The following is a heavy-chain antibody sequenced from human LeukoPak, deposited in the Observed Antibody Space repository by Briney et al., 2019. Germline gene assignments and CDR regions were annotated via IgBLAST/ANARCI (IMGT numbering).Heavy chain of an antibody. J-gene: IGHJ4*02. D-gene: IGHD5-24*01. CDR2: ISGSGSTI. CDR1: GFTFSSYA. V-gene: IGHV3-23*01. Sequence: GGSLRLSCAASGFTFSSYAMSWVRQAPGKGLEWVSGISGSGSTIYYADSVKGRFTISRDNAKNSLYLQMNSLRAEDTAVYYCATGGRDGYQDYWGQGTLVTVSS. CDR3: ATGGRDGYQDY.